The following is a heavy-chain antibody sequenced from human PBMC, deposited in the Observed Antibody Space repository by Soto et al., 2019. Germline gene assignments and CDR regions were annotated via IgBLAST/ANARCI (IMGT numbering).Heavy chain of an antibody. Sequence: QVQLQESGPGLVKPSQNLSLTCTVSGDSIISGGYYWSWVRQHPGKGLECIGYTYYSGTTYYNPSLKSRITISVDTSKNQFSLKLSSVTAADTAVYYCARRGDAFDVWGQGTMVTVSS. CDR2: TYYSGTT. CDR1: GDSIISGGYY. CDR3: ARRGDAFDV. V-gene: IGHV4-31*03. J-gene: IGHJ3*01.